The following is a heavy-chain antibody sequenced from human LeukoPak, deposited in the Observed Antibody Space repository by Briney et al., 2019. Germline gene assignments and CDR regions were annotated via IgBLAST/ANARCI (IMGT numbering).Heavy chain of an antibody. D-gene: IGHD6-13*01. CDR2: IYYSGST. Sequence: SETLSLTCTVSGGSISSYYWSWIRQPPGKGLEWIGYIYYSGSTNYNPSLKSRVTISVDTSKNQFSLKLSSVTAADTAVYYCARSSSSSWFQYYYYMDVGGKGTTVTVAS. CDR1: GGSISSYY. V-gene: IGHV4-59*01. CDR3: ARSSSSSWFQYYYYMDV. J-gene: IGHJ6*03.